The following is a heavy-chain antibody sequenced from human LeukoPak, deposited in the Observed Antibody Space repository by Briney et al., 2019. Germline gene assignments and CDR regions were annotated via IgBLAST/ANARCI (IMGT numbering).Heavy chain of an antibody. CDR2: INPSGGST. CDR3: ARRGIAVAGIDY. D-gene: IGHD6-19*01. V-gene: IGHV1-46*01. Sequence: ASVKVSCKASGYTFTSYYMHWVRQAPGQGLEWMGIINPSGGSTSYAQKFQGRVTMTRDMSTSTVYMELSSLGSEDTAVYYCARRGIAVAGIDYWGQGTLVTVSS. J-gene: IGHJ4*02. CDR1: GYTFTSYY.